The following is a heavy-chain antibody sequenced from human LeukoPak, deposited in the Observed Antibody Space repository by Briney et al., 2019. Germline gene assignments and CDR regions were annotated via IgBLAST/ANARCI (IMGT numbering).Heavy chain of an antibody. Sequence: SETLSLTCSVSGGSISNYYCTWIRRPPGKGLEYIGYMDYSGSTNYNPSLKSRVTISVDTSKNQFSLKLSSVTAADTAVYYCARGLWFGEGYYYYMDVWGKGTAVTVSS. J-gene: IGHJ6*03. CDR3: ARGLWFGEGYYYYMDV. V-gene: IGHV4-59*01. D-gene: IGHD3-10*01. CDR1: GGSISNYY. CDR2: MDYSGST.